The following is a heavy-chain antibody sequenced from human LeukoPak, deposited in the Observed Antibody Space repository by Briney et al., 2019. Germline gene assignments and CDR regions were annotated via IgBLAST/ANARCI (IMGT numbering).Heavy chain of an antibody. J-gene: IGHJ4*02. Sequence: SETLSLTCTVSGGSISSSSYYWGWIRQPPGKGLVWIGSIYYSGSTYYNPSLKGRVTISVDTSKNQFSLKLSSVTAADTAVYYCARDPRRGYCSGGSCPGGGYWGQGTLVTVSS. CDR2: IYYSGST. D-gene: IGHD2-15*01. CDR3: ARDPRRGYCSGGSCPGGGY. V-gene: IGHV4-39*07. CDR1: GGSISSSSYY.